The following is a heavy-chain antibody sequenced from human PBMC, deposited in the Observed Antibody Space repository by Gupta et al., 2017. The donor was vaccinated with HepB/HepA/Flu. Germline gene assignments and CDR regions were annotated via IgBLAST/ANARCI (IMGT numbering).Heavy chain of an antibody. V-gene: IGHV3-30-3*01. J-gene: IGHJ4*02. CDR1: GLPFSNFA. CDR3: VRERIIRGAPTFDY. Sequence: QVQLVESGGGVVLPGGSLKISCEASGLPFSNFAMRWVRQAPGNGLEWVALISYDGIKKYYADSVKGRFTISRDNSQNTLSLQLNSLRAEDTAVYYCVRERIIRGAPTFDYWGQGTLVTVSS. CDR2: ISYDGIKK. D-gene: IGHD1-26*01.